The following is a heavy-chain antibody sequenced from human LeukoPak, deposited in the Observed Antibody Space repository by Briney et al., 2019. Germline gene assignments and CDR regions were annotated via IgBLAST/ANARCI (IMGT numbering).Heavy chain of an antibody. CDR1: GFTFSSYA. J-gene: IGHJ4*02. CDR2: ISGSGGST. CDR3: AKTERVRYCSSTSCPFDY. V-gene: IGHV3-23*01. D-gene: IGHD2-2*01. Sequence: PGGSLRLSCAASGFTFSSYAMSWVRQAPGKGLEWVSAISGSGGSTYYADSVKGRFTISRDNSKNTLYLQMNSLRAEDTAVYYCAKTERVRYCSSTSCPFDYWGQGTLVTVSS.